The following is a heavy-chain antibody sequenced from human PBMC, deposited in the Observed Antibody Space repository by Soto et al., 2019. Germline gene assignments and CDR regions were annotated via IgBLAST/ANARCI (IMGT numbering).Heavy chain of an antibody. CDR1: GFSFSSDW. J-gene: IGHJ5*02. CDR3: AGDGVRNGAYNGWLDP. V-gene: IGHV3-7*03. Sequence: DVHLVESGGGLVQPGGSLRVSCAPSGFSFSSDWMTWVRQAPGKGLAWVANIKQDGREKYYVASVKGRFTISRDNGKNLLFLQMDSLTPDDTAVYYCAGDGVRNGAYNGWLDPWGQGTLVTVSS. CDR2: IKQDGREK. D-gene: IGHD3-16*01.